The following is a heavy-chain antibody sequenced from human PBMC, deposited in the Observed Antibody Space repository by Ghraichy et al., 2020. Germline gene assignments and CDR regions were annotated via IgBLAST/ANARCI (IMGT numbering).Heavy chain of an antibody. CDR1: GFTFSSYS. V-gene: IGHV3-48*02. Sequence: GGSLRLSCAASGFTFSSYSMNWVRQAPGKGLEWVSYISRSSSTIYYADSVKGRFTISRDNAKNSLYLQRNSLRDEDTAVYYCARSRSSGWSSYFDYWGQGTLVTVSS. D-gene: IGHD6-19*01. CDR3: ARSRSSGWSSYFDY. J-gene: IGHJ4*02. CDR2: ISRSSSTI.